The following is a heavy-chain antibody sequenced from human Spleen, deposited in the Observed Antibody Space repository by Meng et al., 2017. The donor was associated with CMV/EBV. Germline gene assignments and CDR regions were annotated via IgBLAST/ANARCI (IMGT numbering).Heavy chain of an antibody. D-gene: IGHD1-26*01. CDR2: ISSSSTFI. J-gene: IGHJ4*02. CDR3: ARDSVGAREGADY. Sequence: GESLKISCAVSGITFRGYTMNWVRQTPGKGLEWVSSISSSSTFIYYADSVKGRFTISRDNAKNSLYLQMNSLRAEDTAVYYCARDSVGAREGADYWGQGTLVTVSS. CDR1: GITFRGYT. V-gene: IGHV3-21*01.